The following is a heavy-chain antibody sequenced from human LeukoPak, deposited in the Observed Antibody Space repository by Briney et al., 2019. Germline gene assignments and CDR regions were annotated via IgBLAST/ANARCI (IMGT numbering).Heavy chain of an antibody. J-gene: IGHJ5*02. Sequence: PSETLSLTCTVSGGSISSTSYYWGWIRQPPGKGLEWIGTINYSGSTYYNPSLKSRVTISVDTSKNQISLKLNSVTAADTAMYYCARHGDLLSPFQTWDQGTLVTVSS. CDR3: ARHGDLLSPFQT. D-gene: IGHD2-21*02. V-gene: IGHV4-39*01. CDR1: GGSISSTSYY. CDR2: INYSGST.